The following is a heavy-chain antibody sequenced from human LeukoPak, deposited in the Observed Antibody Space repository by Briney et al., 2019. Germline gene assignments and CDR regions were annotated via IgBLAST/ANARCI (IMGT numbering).Heavy chain of an antibody. CDR2: IYRSGST. J-gene: IGHJ5*02. D-gene: IGHD3-10*01. CDR1: GGSISSGSYY. CDR3: ARDAYYYGSGWFDP. V-gene: IGHV4-61*09. Sequence: SETLSLTCTVSGGSISSGSYYWSWIRQPAGKRLEWIGHIYRSGSTNYNPSLKSRVTISVDTSKNQFSLKLSSVTAADTAVYYCARDAYYYGSGWFDPWGQGTLVTVSS.